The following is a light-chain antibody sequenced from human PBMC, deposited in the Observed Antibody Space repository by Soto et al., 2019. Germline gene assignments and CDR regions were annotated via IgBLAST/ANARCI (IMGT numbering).Light chain of an antibody. V-gene: IGLV1-40*01. Sequence: QSVLTQPPSVSGAPGQGVTMSCTGSSSNIGAGYDVHWYQQLPGTATKLLIYGNSNRPSGVPDRFSGSKSGTSASLAITGLQAEDEADYYCQSYDSSLSGDVVFGGGTKLTVL. CDR3: QSYDSSLSGDVV. CDR1: SSNIGAGYD. J-gene: IGLJ2*01. CDR2: GNS.